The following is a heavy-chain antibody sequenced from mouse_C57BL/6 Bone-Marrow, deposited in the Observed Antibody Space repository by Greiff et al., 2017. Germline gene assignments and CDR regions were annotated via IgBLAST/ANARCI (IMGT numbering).Heavy chain of an antibody. CDR2: IDPEDGDT. J-gene: IGHJ3*01. Sequence: EVQLQQSGAELVRPGASVKLSCTASGFNIKDYYMHWVKQRPEQGLEWIGRIDPEDGDTEYAPKFQGKATRTADTSSNTAYLQLSSLTSEDTAVYYCTTPSIYYYGSSLAYWGQGTLVTVSA. V-gene: IGHV14-1*01. CDR3: TTPSIYYYGSSLAY. CDR1: GFNIKDYY. D-gene: IGHD1-1*01.